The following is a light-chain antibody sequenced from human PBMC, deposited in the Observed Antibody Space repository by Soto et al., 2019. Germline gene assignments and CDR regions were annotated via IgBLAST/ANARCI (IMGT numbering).Light chain of an antibody. V-gene: IGLV2-14*01. CDR2: DVS. J-gene: IGLJ2*01. CDR3: SSCTGGSTVV. CDR1: SSDIGDYNY. Sequence: QSVLTQPASVSGSPGQSIAISCTGSSSDIGDYNYVSWYQQHPGKAPKLMIFDVSNRPSGVSNRFSGSMSGNTASLTISGLQPEDEADYSCSSCTGGSTVVFGGGTKLTVL.